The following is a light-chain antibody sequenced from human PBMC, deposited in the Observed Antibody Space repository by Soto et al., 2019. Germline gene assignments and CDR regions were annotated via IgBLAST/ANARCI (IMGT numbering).Light chain of an antibody. CDR3: LQDYFYPRT. V-gene: IGKV1-5*01. J-gene: IGKJ1*01. Sequence: IQMTQSPSILSASVGDRVTITCRASQSISTWLAWYQQKPEKAPKLLIHDASTLESGVPSRFSGSGSGTEFTLTISSLQPDDFETYYCLQDYFYPRTVGQGTKVDSK. CDR2: DAS. CDR1: QSISTW.